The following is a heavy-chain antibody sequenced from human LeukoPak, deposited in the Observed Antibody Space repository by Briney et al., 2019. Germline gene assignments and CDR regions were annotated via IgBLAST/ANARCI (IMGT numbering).Heavy chain of an antibody. CDR2: IYYSGST. J-gene: IGHJ5*02. Sequence: PSETLSLTCTVSGGSISSYYWSWIRQPPGKGLEWIGYIYYSGSTNYTPSLKSRVTISVDTSKNQFSLKLSSVTAADTAVYYCARGWLVSNWFDPWGQGTLVTVSS. V-gene: IGHV4-59*01. D-gene: IGHD6-19*01. CDR1: GGSISSYY. CDR3: ARGWLVSNWFDP.